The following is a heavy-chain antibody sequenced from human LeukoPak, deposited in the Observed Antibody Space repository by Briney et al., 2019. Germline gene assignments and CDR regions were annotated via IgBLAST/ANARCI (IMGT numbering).Heavy chain of an antibody. V-gene: IGHV3-20*04. CDR3: AKGADEFYYFDY. Sequence: GGSLRLSCAASGFTFDDYGMSWVRQAPGKGLEWVSGINWNGGSTGYADSVKGRFTISRDNAKNSLYLQMNSLRAEDTAVYYCAKGADEFYYFDYWGQGTLVTVS. CDR2: INWNGGST. D-gene: IGHD3-10*01. J-gene: IGHJ4*02. CDR1: GFTFDDYG.